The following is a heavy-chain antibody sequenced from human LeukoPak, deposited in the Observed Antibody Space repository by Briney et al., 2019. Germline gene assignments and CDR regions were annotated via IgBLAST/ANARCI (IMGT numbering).Heavy chain of an antibody. D-gene: IGHD3-10*01. Sequence: PSETLSLTCNVSGGSISSYFWTWIRQPAGKGLEWSGRIHASGTTNYNSSLKSRVSMSVDTSKNQFSLKLTSVTAADTAVYFCARDGADVYGRAFDYWGQGPLVSVSS. CDR2: IHASGTT. J-gene: IGHJ4*02. CDR3: ARDGADVYGRAFDY. CDR1: GGSISSYF. V-gene: IGHV4-4*07.